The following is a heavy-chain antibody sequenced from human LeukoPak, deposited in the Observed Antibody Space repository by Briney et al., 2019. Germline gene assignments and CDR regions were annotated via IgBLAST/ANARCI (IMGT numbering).Heavy chain of an antibody. CDR1: GGSISSYY. V-gene: IGHV4-59*01. J-gene: IGHJ4*02. Sequence: SETLSLTCTVSGGSISSYYWSWIRQPPGKGLEWIGYIYYSGSTNYNPSLKSRVTISVDTSKNQFSLKLSSVTAADTAVYYCARTYRDYFDYWGQGTLVTVSS. D-gene: IGHD1-14*01. CDR2: IYYSGST. CDR3: ARTYRDYFDY.